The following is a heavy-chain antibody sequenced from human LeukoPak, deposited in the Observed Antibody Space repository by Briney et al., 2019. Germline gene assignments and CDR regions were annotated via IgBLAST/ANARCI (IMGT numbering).Heavy chain of an antibody. CDR2: MNPNSGNT. CDR1: GYRFITFG. J-gene: IGHJ4*02. CDR3: ARGRGYDFWSGYGDWYFDY. Sequence: ASVKVSCKTSGYRFITFGINWVRQATGQGLEWMGWMNPNSGNTGYAQKFQGRVTITRNTSISTAYMELSSLRSEDTAVYYCARGRGYDFWSGYGDWYFDYWGQGTLVTVSS. D-gene: IGHD3-3*01. V-gene: IGHV1-8*03.